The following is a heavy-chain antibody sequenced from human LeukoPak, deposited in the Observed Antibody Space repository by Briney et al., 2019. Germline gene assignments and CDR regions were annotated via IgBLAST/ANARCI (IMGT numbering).Heavy chain of an antibody. CDR3: ARQGFDSGFDY. D-gene: IGHD2-21*01. CDR2: LFSGGDT. V-gene: IGHV3-66*04. Sequence: PGGSLRLSCAASGLLVSRDYMRSNYMSWVRQAPGKGLEWVSVLFSGGDTYYADSVKDRFSISRDSSWETLFLQMNSLRADDTAVYYCARQGFDSGFDYWGHGTKVTVSS. CDR1: GLLVSRDYMRSNY. J-gene: IGHJ4*01.